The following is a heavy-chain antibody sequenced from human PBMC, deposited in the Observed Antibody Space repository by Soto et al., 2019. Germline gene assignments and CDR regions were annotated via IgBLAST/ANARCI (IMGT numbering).Heavy chain of an antibody. V-gene: IGHV5-10-1*01. J-gene: IGHJ6*02. CDR1: GYSFTSYW. CDR3: ARFQVDIVATIDRAHRFRRAQQMDV. D-gene: IGHD5-12*01. Sequence: GQALKVACKCSGYSFTSYWISWVRQMPGKGLEWMGRIDPSESYTNYSPSFEGHGTISAYKSISTAYLQWSSLKASHTATYYCARFQVDIVATIDRAHRFRRAQQMDVWGQATRGT. CDR2: IDPSESYT.